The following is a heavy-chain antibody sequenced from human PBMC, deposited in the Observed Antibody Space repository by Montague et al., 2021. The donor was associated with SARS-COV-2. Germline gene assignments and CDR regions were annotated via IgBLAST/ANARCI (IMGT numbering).Heavy chain of an antibody. J-gene: IGHJ4*02. D-gene: IGHD3-3*01. V-gene: IGHV4-34*01. CDR1: GGSFSGYY. CDR2: INHSGST. Sequence: SETLSLTCAVYGGSFSGYYWSRIRQPPGKGLEWIGEINHSGSTNYNPSLKSRVTISVDTSKNQFSLKLSSVTAADTAVYYCATLPSSITIFGVVQGYYFDDWGQGTLVTVSS. CDR3: ATLPSSITIFGVVQGYYFDD.